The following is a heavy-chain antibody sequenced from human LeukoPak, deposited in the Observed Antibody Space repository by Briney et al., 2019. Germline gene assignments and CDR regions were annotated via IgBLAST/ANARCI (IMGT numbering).Heavy chain of an antibody. Sequence: KPGGCLRLSCAASGFTFSDFCINCVRQPPGNGLEWVSSINPTSTAIHYAEGVSGRFTIPRDNAKSSLYLQMNSLRAEVTAVYYCVRLRRNSDRSDYYYYYNSWGQGTLVTVSS. CDR2: INPTSTAI. V-gene: IGHV3-69-1*01. CDR1: GFTFSDFC. D-gene: IGHD3-22*01. CDR3: VRLRRNSDRSDYYYYYNS. J-gene: IGHJ4*02.